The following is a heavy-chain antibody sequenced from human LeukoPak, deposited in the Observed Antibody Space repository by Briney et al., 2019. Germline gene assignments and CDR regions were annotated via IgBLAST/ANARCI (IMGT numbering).Heavy chain of an antibody. CDR2: IWYDGSNK. D-gene: IGHD6-13*01. Sequence: GGSLRLSCAASGFTFSSYGMHWVRQAPGEGLEWVAVIWYDGSNKYYADSVKGRFTISRDNSKNTLYLQMNSLRAEDTAVYYCAREISSSSFFDYWGQGTLVTVSS. CDR3: AREISSSSFFDY. CDR1: GFTFSSYG. V-gene: IGHV3-33*01. J-gene: IGHJ4*02.